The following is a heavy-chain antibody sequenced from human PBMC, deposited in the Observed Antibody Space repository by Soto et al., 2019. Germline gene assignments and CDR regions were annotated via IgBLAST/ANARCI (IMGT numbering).Heavy chain of an antibody. Sequence: QVQLVQSGAEVKKPGASVKVSCKASGYTFTSYGISWVRQAPGQGLEWMGWISAYNGNTNYAQKLQGRVTMTTDTSTRTAYMELRSLRSDDTAVYSCARGRVYALNSSGWYQFDYWGQGTLVTVSS. CDR2: ISAYNGNT. J-gene: IGHJ4*02. V-gene: IGHV1-18*01. CDR1: GYTFTSYG. CDR3: ARGRVYALNSSGWYQFDY. D-gene: IGHD6-19*01.